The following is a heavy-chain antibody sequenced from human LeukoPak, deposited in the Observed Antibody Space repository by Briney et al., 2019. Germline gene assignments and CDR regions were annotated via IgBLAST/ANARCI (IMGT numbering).Heavy chain of an antibody. V-gene: IGHV3-23*01. CDR3: ARHQRDIVVVEDIVGIPAGVGYYMDV. CDR2: ISGSGDNT. CDR1: GFIFSSYA. D-gene: IGHD2-2*01. Sequence: GGSLRLSGAASGFIFSSYAMNWVRQAPGKGLEWVSGISGSGDNTYYADSVKGRFSISRDNSKNTLYLQMNSLRAEDTALYYCARHQRDIVVVEDIVGIPAGVGYYMDVWGKGTTVTVSS. J-gene: IGHJ6*03.